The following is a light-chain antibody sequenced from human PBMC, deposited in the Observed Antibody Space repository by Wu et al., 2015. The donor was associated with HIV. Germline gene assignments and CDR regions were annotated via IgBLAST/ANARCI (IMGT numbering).Light chain of an antibody. CDR1: QSIGSN. CDR3: QQYSDSPRT. CDR2: GAT. V-gene: IGKV3-20*01. Sequence: EVVLTQSPATLSVSPGERATLSCRASQSIGSNLAWYQQTPGQAPRLVVYGATSRATGTPDRFSGSGSEKDFTLTISRVEPEDFAVYYCQQYSDSPRTFGQGTKVEFK. J-gene: IGKJ1*01.